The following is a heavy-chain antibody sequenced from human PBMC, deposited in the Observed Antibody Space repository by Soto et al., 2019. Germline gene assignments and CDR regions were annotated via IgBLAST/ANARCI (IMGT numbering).Heavy chain of an antibody. CDR1: GYTFTGYY. V-gene: IGHV1-2*04. J-gene: IGHJ6*02. CDR3: ARGEGWRNTADILLGVYGMDV. D-gene: IGHD5-18*01. Sequence: ASVKVSCKASGYTFTGYYMHWVRQAPGQGLEWMGWINPNSGGTNYAQKFQGWVTMTRDTSTSTAYMELSRLRSDDTAVYYCARGEGWRNTADILLGVYGMDVWGQGTTVTVSS. CDR2: INPNSGGT.